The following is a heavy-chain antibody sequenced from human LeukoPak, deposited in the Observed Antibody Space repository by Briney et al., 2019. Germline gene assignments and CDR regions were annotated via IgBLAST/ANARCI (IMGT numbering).Heavy chain of an antibody. CDR3: ARDRYDIVTGYNPLGAFDL. J-gene: IGHJ3*01. D-gene: IGHD3-9*01. CDR2: INIDGSSL. V-gene: IGHV3-74*01. Sequence: PGGSLRLSCAASGFTSTNYWMHWVRQAPEKGLVWVSRINIDGSSLSYVDSVKGRFTISRDNAKNTLYLQMNSLRAEDTAVYYCARDRYDIVTGYNPLGAFDLWGQGTMVTVSS. CDR1: GFTSTNYW.